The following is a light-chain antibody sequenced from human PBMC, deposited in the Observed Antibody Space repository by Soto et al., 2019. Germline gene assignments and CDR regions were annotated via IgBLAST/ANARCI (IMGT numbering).Light chain of an antibody. Sequence: AIRMTQSPSSLSASTGDRVTITCRASQDIRDYLVWYQQKPGKAPKVLIYGASSLQSGVPSRFSGSGSGTEFTLTISSLQPDDFATFFCQHHNSYSQTFGQGTKVEIK. CDR2: GAS. J-gene: IGKJ1*01. V-gene: IGKV1-8*01. CDR3: QHHNSYSQT. CDR1: QDIRDY.